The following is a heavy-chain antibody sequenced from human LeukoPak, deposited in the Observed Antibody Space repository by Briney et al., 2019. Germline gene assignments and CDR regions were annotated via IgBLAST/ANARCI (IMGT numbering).Heavy chain of an antibody. V-gene: IGHV3-20*04. CDR1: GFTFDDYG. D-gene: IGHD3-10*01. Sequence: GGSLRLSCAASGFTFDDYGMSWVRQAPGKGLEWVSGINWNGGSTGYADSVKGRFTISRDNAKNSLYLQMNSLRAEDTALYYCARVSGRSGSYFLRGYFDYWGQGTLVTVSS. J-gene: IGHJ4*02. CDR2: INWNGGST. CDR3: ARVSGRSGSYFLRGYFDY.